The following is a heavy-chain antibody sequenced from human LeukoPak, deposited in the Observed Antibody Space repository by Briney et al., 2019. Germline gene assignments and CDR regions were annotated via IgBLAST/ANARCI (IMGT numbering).Heavy chain of an antibody. D-gene: IGHD6-13*01. CDR2: ISSSSYI. J-gene: IGHJ5*02. CDR1: GFTFSSYS. CDR3: AREGIAAAGTGVP. V-gene: IGHV3-21*01. Sequence: GGSLRLSCAASGFTFSSYSMNWVRQAPGKGLEWVSSISSSSYIYYADSVKGRFTISRDNAKNSLYLQMNSLRAEDTAVYYCAREGIAAAGTGVPWGQGTLVTVSS.